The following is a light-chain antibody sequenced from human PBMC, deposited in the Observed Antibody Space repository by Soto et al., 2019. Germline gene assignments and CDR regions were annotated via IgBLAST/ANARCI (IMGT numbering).Light chain of an antibody. CDR3: QQSFNSPYT. V-gene: IGKV3-15*01. CDR1: QSVSSN. Sequence: EIVMTQSPATLSVSPGESATLSCRASQSVSSNLAWHQQKPGQAPRILMYDASTRATGIPARFSGSGSGTDFTLTISSLQPEDFATYFCQQSFNSPYTFGQGTKVDIK. J-gene: IGKJ2*01. CDR2: DAS.